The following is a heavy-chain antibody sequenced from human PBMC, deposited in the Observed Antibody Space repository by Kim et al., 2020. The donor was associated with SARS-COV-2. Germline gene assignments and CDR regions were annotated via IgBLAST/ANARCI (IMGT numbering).Heavy chain of an antibody. V-gene: IGHV1-18*01. CDR3: ARVDIVVVPAPNWFDP. D-gene: IGHD2-2*01. Sequence: FTSYGISWVRQAPGQGLEWMGWISAYNGNTNYAQKLQGRVTMTTDTSTSTAYMELRSLRSDDTAVYYCARVDIVVVPAPNWFDPWGQGTLAT. J-gene: IGHJ5*02. CDR2: ISAYNGNT. CDR1: FTSYG.